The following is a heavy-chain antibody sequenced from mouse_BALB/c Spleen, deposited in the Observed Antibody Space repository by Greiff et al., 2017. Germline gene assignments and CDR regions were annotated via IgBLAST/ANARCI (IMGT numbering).Heavy chain of an antibody. D-gene: IGHD4-1*01. CDR1: GYTFTSYT. CDR2: INPSSGYT. CDR3: AKLGRRHYFDY. V-gene: IGHV1-4*02. Sequence: VKLQESAAELARPGASVKMSCKASGYTFTSYTMHWVKQRPGQGLEWIGYINPSSGYTEYNQKFKDKTTLTADKSSSTAYMQLSSLTSEDSAVYYCAKLGRRHYFDYWGQGTTLTVSS. J-gene: IGHJ2*01.